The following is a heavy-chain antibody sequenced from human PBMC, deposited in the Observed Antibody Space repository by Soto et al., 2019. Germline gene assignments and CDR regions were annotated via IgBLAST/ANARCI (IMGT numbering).Heavy chain of an antibody. Sequence: EVQLVESGGGLVQPGGSLRLSCVASGFSFSSYSITWVRQAPVWGLGWVSYINSGSSATYYADSVEGRFTISRDNATKSLELRMTGLRDGVTAVDYGAKVYWYDSSAIFDYWGQGILVAVSS. CDR2: INSGSSAT. CDR3: AKVYWYDSSAIFDY. D-gene: IGHD3-22*01. J-gene: IGHJ4*02. V-gene: IGHV3-48*02. CDR1: GFSFSSYS.